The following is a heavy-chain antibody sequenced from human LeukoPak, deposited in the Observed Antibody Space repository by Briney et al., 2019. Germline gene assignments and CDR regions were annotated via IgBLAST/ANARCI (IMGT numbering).Heavy chain of an antibody. CDR1: GFTFSSYA. CDR3: ARDAVVLSPDYYHYMDV. CDR2: ISYDGSNK. Sequence: PGGSLRLSCAASGFTFSSYAMHWVRQAPGKGLEWVAVISYDGSNKYYADSVKGRFTISRDNSKNTLYLQMNSLRAEDTAVYYCARDAVVLSPDYYHYMDVWGKGTTVTVSS. V-gene: IGHV3-30*04. D-gene: IGHD2-8*02. J-gene: IGHJ6*03.